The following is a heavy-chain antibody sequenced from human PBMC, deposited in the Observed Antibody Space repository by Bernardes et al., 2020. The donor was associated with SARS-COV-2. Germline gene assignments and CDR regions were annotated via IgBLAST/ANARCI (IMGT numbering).Heavy chain of an antibody. D-gene: IGHD1-26*01. J-gene: IGHJ4*02. CDR2: ISYEGSNK. CDR1: GLSFSNFG. Sequence: GGSLRLSCVASGLSFSNFGMHWVRQIPGKGLEWVAIISYEGSNKYYADSVKGRFSISRDNSRNTLYLQMNSLRTEDTAVYYCAKRSAIWELLGQGYYFDYWGQGALVTVSS. CDR3: AKRSAIWELLGQGYYFDY. V-gene: IGHV3-30*18.